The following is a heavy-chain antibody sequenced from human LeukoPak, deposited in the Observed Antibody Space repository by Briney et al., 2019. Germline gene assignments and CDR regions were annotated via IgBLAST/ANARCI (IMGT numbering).Heavy chain of an antibody. V-gene: IGHV3-23*01. Sequence: GGSLRLSCAASGFTFSSYAMSWVRQAPGKGLEGVSAISGSGGSTYYADSVKGRFTISRDNSKNTLYLQMNSLRAEHTAVYYCAKDLRVYYDSSGYYYPEPFDYWGQGTLVTVSS. D-gene: IGHD3-22*01. J-gene: IGHJ4*02. CDR2: ISGSGGST. CDR3: AKDLRVYYDSSGYYYPEPFDY. CDR1: GFTFSSYA.